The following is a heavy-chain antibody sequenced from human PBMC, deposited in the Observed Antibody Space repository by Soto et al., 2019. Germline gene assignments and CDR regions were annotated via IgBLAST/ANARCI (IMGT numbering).Heavy chain of an antibody. CDR3: ARGHSTDCSNGVCSFFYNHEMDV. CDR1: GYSFTDYH. Sequence: ASVKVSCTASGYSFTDYHIHWVRHAPGQGLEWLGRINPKSGGTSTAQKFQGWVTMTRDMSISTVYMELTRLRSDDTAVYFCARGHSTDCSNGVCSFFYNHEMDVCGQGTTVTVSS. D-gene: IGHD2-8*01. J-gene: IGHJ6*02. CDR2: INPKSGGT. V-gene: IGHV1-2*04.